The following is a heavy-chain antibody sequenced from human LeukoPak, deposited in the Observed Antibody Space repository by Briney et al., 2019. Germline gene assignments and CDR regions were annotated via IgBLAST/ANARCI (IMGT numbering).Heavy chain of an antibody. CDR1: GGSISSGGYY. Sequence: PLETLSLTCTVSGGSISSGGYYWSWIRQPPGKGLEWIGYIYYSGSTQYNPSLKSRVTISVDTSKNQFSLKLSSVTAADTAVYYCARQRGYGPDSWGQGTLVTVSS. CDR2: IYYSGST. V-gene: IGHV4-31*03. CDR3: ARQRGYGPDS. J-gene: IGHJ4*02. D-gene: IGHD2-15*01.